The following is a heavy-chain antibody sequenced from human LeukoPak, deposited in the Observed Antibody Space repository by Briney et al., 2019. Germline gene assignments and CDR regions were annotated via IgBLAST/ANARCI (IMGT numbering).Heavy chain of an antibody. V-gene: IGHV3-7*03. D-gene: IGHD1-26*01. CDR1: GFTFSRYW. CDR3: AKDRTGGGSYYEGGLDY. Sequence: GGSLRLSCVASGFTFSRYWMSWVRQVPGKGLQWVANMNQDGSEKYYVDSVKGRFTISRDNSKNSLYLQMNSLRTEDTALYYCAKDRTGGGSYYEGGLDYWGQGTLVTVSS. J-gene: IGHJ4*02. CDR2: MNQDGSEK.